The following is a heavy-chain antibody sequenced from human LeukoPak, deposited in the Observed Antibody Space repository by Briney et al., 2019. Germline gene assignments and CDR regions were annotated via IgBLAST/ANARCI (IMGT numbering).Heavy chain of an antibody. J-gene: IGHJ6*03. CDR2: ISYSGNT. CDR1: AGSISSSDYY. Sequence: TSETLSLTCTVSAGSISSSDYYWGWIRQSPGKGLEWIGRISYSGNTYYNPSLKSRVTISVDTSKNHFSLRLSSVTAADTAVYYYMDVWGEGTTVAVSS. V-gene: IGHV4-39*02. CDR3: MDV.